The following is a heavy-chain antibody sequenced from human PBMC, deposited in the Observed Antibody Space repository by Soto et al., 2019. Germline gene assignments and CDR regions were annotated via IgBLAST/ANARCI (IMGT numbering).Heavy chain of an antibody. J-gene: IGHJ3*01. CDR2: ISGDSGSS. CDR3: TKRRSARPGFDAFDL. Sequence: PGGSLRLSXAASGFTFEAYSLHWVRQLPGKGLEWVAGISGDSGSSGYADSVRGRFTVSRDNAKNSLFLQMSSLSPEDTALYYCTKRRSARPGFDAFDLWGQGTMVTVSS. CDR1: GFTFEAYS. V-gene: IGHV3-9*01.